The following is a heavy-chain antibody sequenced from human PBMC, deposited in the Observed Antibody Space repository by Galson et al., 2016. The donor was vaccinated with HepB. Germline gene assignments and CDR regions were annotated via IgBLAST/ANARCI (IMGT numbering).Heavy chain of an antibody. CDR2: IRGDGIFS. CDR3: SREMTGSYFD. Sequence: SLRLSCAASGFTFNAHWMNWVRQAPGKGLEWVANIRGDGIFSYYAESVRGRLTISRDNAKNSLYLQMNGLRVDETAVYYCSREMTGSYFDWGQGTLVTVSS. J-gene: IGHJ4*02. V-gene: IGHV3-7*01. D-gene: IGHD3-10*01. CDR1: GFTFNAHW.